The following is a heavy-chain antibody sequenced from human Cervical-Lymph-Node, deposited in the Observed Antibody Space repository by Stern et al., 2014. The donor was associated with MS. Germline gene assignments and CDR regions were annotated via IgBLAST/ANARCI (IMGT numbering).Heavy chain of an antibody. V-gene: IGHV1-69*01. CDR1: GGTFSNHV. Sequence: QVQLVQSGAEVKKPGSSVKVSCKASGGTFSNHVISWVRQAPGQGLEWMGGTIPIFGKAIYAQKFQGRVTITADDSTRAAYMELSSLRSEDTAVYYCARAAYSTSSYNYWGQGTLGTVSA. J-gene: IGHJ4*02. D-gene: IGHD2/OR15-2a*01. CDR3: ARAAYSTSSYNY. CDR2: TIPIFGKA.